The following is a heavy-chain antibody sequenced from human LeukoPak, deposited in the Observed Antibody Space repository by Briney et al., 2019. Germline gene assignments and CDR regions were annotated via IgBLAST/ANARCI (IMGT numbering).Heavy chain of an antibody. CDR2: ISGSGGST. V-gene: IGHV3-23*01. Sequence: GGSLRLSCAASGFTFSSYAMSWVRQAPGKGLEWVSAISGSGGSTYYADSVKGRFTISRDNSKNTLYLQMNSLRAEDTAVYYCAKDSSDYYDSSGYYFLFEPHEYYFDYWGQGTLVTVSS. D-gene: IGHD3-22*01. CDR1: GFTFSSYA. J-gene: IGHJ4*02. CDR3: AKDSSDYYDSSGYYFLFEPHEYYFDY.